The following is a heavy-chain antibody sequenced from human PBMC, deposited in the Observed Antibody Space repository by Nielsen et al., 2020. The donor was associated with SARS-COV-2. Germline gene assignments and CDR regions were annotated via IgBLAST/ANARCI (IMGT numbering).Heavy chain of an antibody. V-gene: IGHV3-30*02. CDR1: GFTFSSYG. CDR2: IWYDGSNK. D-gene: IGHD2-15*01. Sequence: GGSLRLSCAASGFTFSSYGMHWARQAPGKGLEWVAVIWYDGSNKYYADSVKGRFTISRDNSKNTLYLQMNSLRAEDTAVYYCAKDGFLGYCSGGSCPLYYYYGMDVWGQGTTVTVSS. J-gene: IGHJ6*02. CDR3: AKDGFLGYCSGGSCPLYYYYGMDV.